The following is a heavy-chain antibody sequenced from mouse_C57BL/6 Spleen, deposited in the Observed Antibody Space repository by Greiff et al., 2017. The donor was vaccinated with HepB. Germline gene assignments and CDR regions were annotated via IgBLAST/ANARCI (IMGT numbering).Heavy chain of an antibody. CDR1: GYTFTSYW. CDR2: IDPSDSYT. CDR3: ARHFGY. J-gene: IGHJ2*01. Sequence: QVQLQQPGAELVRPGTSVKLSCKASGYTFTSYWMHWVKQRPGQGLEWIGVIDPSDSYTNYNQKFKGKATLTVDTSPSTAYMQLSSLTSEDSAVYYCARHFGYWGQGTTLTVSS. V-gene: IGHV1-59*01.